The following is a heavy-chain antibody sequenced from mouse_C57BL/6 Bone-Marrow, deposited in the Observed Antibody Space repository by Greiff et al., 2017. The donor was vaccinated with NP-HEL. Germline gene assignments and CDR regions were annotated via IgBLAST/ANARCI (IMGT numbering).Heavy chain of an antibody. CDR2: INYDGSST. CDR3: ARDRYYGSCYVLFDY. D-gene: IGHD1-1*01. Sequence: EVQLQQSEGGLVQPGSSMKLSCTASGFTFSDYYMAWVRQVPEKGLEWVANINYDGSSTYYLDSLKSRFIISRDNAKNILYLQMSSLKSEDTATYYCARDRYYGSCYVLFDYWGQGTTLTVSS. CDR1: GFTFSDYY. J-gene: IGHJ2*01. V-gene: IGHV5-16*01.